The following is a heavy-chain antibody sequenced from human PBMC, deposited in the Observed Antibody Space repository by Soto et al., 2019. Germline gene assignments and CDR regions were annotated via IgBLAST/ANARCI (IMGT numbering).Heavy chain of an antibody. CDR2: ISVSGGST. J-gene: IGHJ4*02. CDR3: ARAGQRYYFDF. Sequence: GGSLRLSCEASGFSFRKHGMSWVRQAPGKGPEWLAIISVSGGSTYYADSVEGRFTISRDNSENTLSLQMNSLRADDTAIYYCARAGQRYYFDFWGQGTLVTAPQ. D-gene: IGHD3-16*01. CDR1: GFSFRKHG. V-gene: IGHV3-23*01.